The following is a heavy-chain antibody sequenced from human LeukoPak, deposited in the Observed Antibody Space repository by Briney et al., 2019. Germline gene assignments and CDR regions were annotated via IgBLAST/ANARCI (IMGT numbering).Heavy chain of an antibody. Sequence: ASVKVSCKTSGYTFTNYDINWVRQATGQGLEWLGWMSPNNGDTGYAQKFQGRVTMTRDTSTNTAYMEPSGLTSEDTAVYYCARNPPRTGDFNSWGQGALVTVSS. D-gene: IGHD7-27*01. CDR3: ARNPPRTGDFNS. V-gene: IGHV1-8*01. J-gene: IGHJ4*02. CDR1: GYTFTNYD. CDR2: MSPNNGDT.